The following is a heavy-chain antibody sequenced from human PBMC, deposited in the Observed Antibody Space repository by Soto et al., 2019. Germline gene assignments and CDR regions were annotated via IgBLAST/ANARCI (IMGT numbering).Heavy chain of an antibody. CDR2: ITPIFGTA. Sequence: SVKVSCKASGGTFSSYAISWVRQAPGQGLEWMGGITPIFGTANYAQKFQGRVTITADESTSTAYMGLSSLRSEDTAVYYCARFGYSAVAGYPPGGWFDPWGQGTLVTVSS. CDR3: ARFGYSAVAGYPPGGWFDP. J-gene: IGHJ5*02. CDR1: GGTFSSYA. V-gene: IGHV1-69*13. D-gene: IGHD6-19*01.